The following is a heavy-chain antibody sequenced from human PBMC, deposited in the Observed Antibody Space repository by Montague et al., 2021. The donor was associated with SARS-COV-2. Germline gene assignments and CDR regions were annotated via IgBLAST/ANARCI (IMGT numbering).Heavy chain of an antibody. CDR2: INHSGST. CDR1: GGSFSGYY. Sequence: SETLSLTCAVYGGSFSGYYCTRIRYPPGNGLEWIGEINHSGSTNYNPSLKSRVTISVNTSKNQFSLELSSVTAADTAVYYCARALPVTTFFYSYYGMDVWGQGTTVTVAS. CDR3: ARALPVTTFFYSYYGMDV. V-gene: IGHV4-34*01. J-gene: IGHJ6*01. D-gene: IGHD4-17*01.